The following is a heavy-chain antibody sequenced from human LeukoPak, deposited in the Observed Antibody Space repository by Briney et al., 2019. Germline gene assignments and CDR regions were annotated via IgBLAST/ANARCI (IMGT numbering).Heavy chain of an antibody. V-gene: IGHV1-18*01. CDR2: IRNDNGNR. J-gene: IGHJ6*02. CDR1: GYTFRDYG. CDR3: AAESSSTTIYGMDV. D-gene: IGHD2-2*01. Sequence: ASVKVSCKTSGYTFRDYGITWVRQAPGQGPEWMGWIRNDNGNREYAQKIQGRVTMTRDTSTSTAYMELSSLRSEDTAVYYCAAESSSTTIYGMDVWGQGTTVTVSS.